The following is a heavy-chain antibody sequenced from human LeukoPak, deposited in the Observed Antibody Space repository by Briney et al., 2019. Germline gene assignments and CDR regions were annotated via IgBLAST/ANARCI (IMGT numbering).Heavy chain of an antibody. CDR3: ARVTLFKAAGTHPLDY. D-gene: IGHD6-13*01. V-gene: IGHV4-39*01. CDR2: IYYSGST. J-gene: IGHJ4*02. Sequence: SETLSLTCTVSGGSISSSNYYWGWIRQPPGKGLEWIGSIYYSGSTYYNPSLESRVTISVDTSKNQFSLKLSSVTAADTAVYYCARVTLFKAAGTHPLDYWGQGTLVTVSP. CDR1: GGSISSSNYY.